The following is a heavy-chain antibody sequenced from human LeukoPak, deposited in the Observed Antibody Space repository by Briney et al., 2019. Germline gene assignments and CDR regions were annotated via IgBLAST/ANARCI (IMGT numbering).Heavy chain of an antibody. V-gene: IGHV3-23*01. J-gene: IGHJ4*02. D-gene: IGHD4-17*01. Sequence: PGGSLRLSCSAPGFTFSSYGMNWVRQAPGKGLEWVSAISGSGGSTYYADSVKGRFTISRDNSKNTLYLQMNSLRAEDTAVYYCAKGHDYGDLIIDYWGQGTLVTVSS. CDR1: GFTFSSYG. CDR3: AKGHDYGDLIIDY. CDR2: ISGSGGST.